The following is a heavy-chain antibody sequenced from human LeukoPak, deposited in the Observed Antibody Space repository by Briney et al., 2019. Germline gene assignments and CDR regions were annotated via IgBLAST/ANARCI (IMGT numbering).Heavy chain of an antibody. Sequence: SVKVSCKASGGTFSSYAISWVRQAPGQGLEWMGGIIPIFGTANYARKFQGRVTITADKSTSTAYMELSSLRSEDTAVYYCANAYSYDLWYFDYWGQGTLVTVSS. CDR1: GGTFSSYA. D-gene: IGHD5-18*01. CDR2: IIPIFGTA. V-gene: IGHV1-69*06. J-gene: IGHJ4*02. CDR3: ANAYSYDLWYFDY.